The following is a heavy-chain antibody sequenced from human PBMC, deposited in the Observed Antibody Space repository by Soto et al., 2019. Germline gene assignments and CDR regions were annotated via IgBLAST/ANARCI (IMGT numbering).Heavy chain of an antibody. D-gene: IGHD4-4*01. CDR3: VKDNGFVYSASFDY. Sequence: GGSLRLSCAASGFTFEIFAMHWVRQAPGKGLEWVSGIGRTSAISGYADAVKGRFTISRDNAKNSLFLEMKSLRPEDTALYYCVKDNGFVYSASFDYWGQGTVVTVSS. J-gene: IGHJ4*02. V-gene: IGHV3-9*01. CDR1: GFTFEIFA. CDR2: IGRTSAIS.